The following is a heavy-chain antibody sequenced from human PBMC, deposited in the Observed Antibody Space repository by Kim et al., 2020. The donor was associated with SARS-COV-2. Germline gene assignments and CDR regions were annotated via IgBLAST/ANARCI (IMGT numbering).Heavy chain of an antibody. CDR1: GFTFSTYT. CDR2: TYGGGGAT. V-gene: IGHV3-23*01. Sequence: GGSLRLSCAASGFTFSTYTMNWVRQAPGKGLEWVSGTYGGGGATFYADSVKGRFTISRDNSKNTLDLQMNSLRVEDTAIYYCAKDMVPDGIWGLAYLGQG. J-gene: IGHJ4*02. CDR3: AKDMVPDGIWGLAY. D-gene: IGHD3-16*01.